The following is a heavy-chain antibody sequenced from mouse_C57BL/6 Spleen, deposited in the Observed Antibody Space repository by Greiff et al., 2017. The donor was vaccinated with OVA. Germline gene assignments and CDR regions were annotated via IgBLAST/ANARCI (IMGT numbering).Heavy chain of an antibody. V-gene: IGHV5-4*01. CDR1: GFTFSSYA. Sequence: EVQLQESGGGLVKPGGSLKLSCAASGFTFSSYAMSWVRQTPEKRLEWVATISDGGSYTYYPDNVKGRFTISRDNAKNNLYLQMSHLKSEDTAMYYCARDGSNWDIDYWGQGTTLTVSS. D-gene: IGHD4-1*01. CDR2: ISDGGSYT. CDR3: ARDGSNWDIDY. J-gene: IGHJ2*01.